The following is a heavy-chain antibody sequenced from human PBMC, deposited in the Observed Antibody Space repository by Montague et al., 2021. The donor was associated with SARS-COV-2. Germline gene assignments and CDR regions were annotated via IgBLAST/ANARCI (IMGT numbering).Heavy chain of an antibody. D-gene: IGHD2-2*01. CDR1: GCSIRSPDYY. CDR2: ISYAGRT. CDR3: ARQLPSYCSTNKCYPYYFDV. V-gene: IGHV4-39*01. J-gene: IGHJ4*02. Sequence: SETLSLTCSVFGCSIRSPDYYSRWIRHSQDRGLYWIGSISYAGRTYYNPSLRSRVSFSMDTSKNHFSLRLNSVTAADTAVYFCARQLPSYCSTNKCYPYYFDVWGQGALVTVSS.